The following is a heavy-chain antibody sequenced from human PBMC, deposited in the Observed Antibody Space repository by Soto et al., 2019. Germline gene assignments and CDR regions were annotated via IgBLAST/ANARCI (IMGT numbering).Heavy chain of an antibody. V-gene: IGHV1-8*01. D-gene: IGHD3-16*01. Sequence: ASVKVSCKASGYTFSDFDINWLRQAAGQGPEWMGWMNAKSGDTFSAQRLQGKFNTPWDTSLSTAYMEVGSLTSDDAAIYYCARGNPFNYAGFDVWGQGTTVTVSS. CDR3: ARGNPFNYAGFDV. J-gene: IGHJ6*02. CDR2: MNAKSGDT. CDR1: GYTFSDFD.